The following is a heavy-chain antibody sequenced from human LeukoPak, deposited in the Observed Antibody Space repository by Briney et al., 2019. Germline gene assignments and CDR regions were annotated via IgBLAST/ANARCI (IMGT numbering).Heavy chain of an antibody. D-gene: IGHD5-24*01. CDR3: ARVEMATITVDY. V-gene: IGHV4-59*01. J-gene: IGHJ4*02. CDR1: GGSISSYY. CDR2: IYYSGST. Sequence: SETLSLTCTVSGGSISSYYWSWIRQPPGKGLEWIGYIYYSGSTNYNPSLKSRVTISVDTSKNQFSLKLSSVTAADTAVYYCARVEMATITVDYWGQGTLVTVSS.